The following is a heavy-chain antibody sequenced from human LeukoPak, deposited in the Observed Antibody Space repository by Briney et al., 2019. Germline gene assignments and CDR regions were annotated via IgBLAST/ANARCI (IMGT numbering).Heavy chain of an antibody. CDR1: GGSISSSSYY. V-gene: IGHV4-39*01. J-gene: IGHJ4*02. CDR3: ARRLRQEYSSSSEFDY. D-gene: IGHD6-6*01. Sequence: SETLSLTCTVSGGSISSSSYYWGWIRQPPGKGLEWIGSIYYSGSTYYNPSLKSRVTISVDTSKNQFSLRLSSVTAADTAVYYCARRLRQEYSSSSEFDYWGQGTLVTVSS. CDR2: IYYSGST.